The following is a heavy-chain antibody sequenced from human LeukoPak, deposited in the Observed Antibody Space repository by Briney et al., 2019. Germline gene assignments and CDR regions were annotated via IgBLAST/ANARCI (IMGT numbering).Heavy chain of an antibody. CDR3: ARDTYYYDSSGYYDYYGMDV. J-gene: IGHJ6*02. V-gene: IGHV3-30*04. CDR1: GFTFSSYA. D-gene: IGHD3-22*01. CDR2: ISYDGSNK. Sequence: PGGSLRLSCAASGFTFSSYAMHWVRQAPGKGLEWVAVISYDGSNKYYADSVKGRFTISRDNSKNTLYLQMNSLRAEDTAVYYCARDTYYYDSSGYYDYYGMDVWGQGTTVTVSS.